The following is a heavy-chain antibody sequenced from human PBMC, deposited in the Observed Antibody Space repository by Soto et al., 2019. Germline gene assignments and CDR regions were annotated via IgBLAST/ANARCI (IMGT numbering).Heavy chain of an antibody. Sequence: SETLSLTCAVYGGSFSGYYWSWIRQPPGKGLEWIGEINHSGSTNYNPSLKSRVTISVDKSKNQFSLKLSSVTAADTAVYYCARERIAAAGPRPFDYWGQGTLVTVS. V-gene: IGHV4-34*01. D-gene: IGHD6-13*01. CDR3: ARERIAAAGPRPFDY. CDR2: INHSGST. J-gene: IGHJ4*02. CDR1: GGSFSGYY.